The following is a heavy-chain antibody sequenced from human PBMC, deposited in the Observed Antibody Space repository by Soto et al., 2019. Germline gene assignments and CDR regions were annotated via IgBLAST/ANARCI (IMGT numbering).Heavy chain of an antibody. CDR2: IYSGGTT. Sequence: EVQLVETGGGLIQPGGSLRLSCAASRFTVSSNYMTWVRQAPGKGLEWVSVIYSGGTTYYADSVKGRFTISRDNSKNTVYLQMNSLRAEDTAVYYCARSGYSGYDYSHFDYWGQGTLVTVSS. V-gene: IGHV3-53*02. CDR1: RFTVSSNY. CDR3: ARSGYSGYDYSHFDY. J-gene: IGHJ4*02. D-gene: IGHD5-12*01.